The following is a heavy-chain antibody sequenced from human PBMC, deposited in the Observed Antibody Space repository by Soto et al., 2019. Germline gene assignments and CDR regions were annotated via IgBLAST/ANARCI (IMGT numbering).Heavy chain of an antibody. V-gene: IGHV4-34*01. CDR1: GVSFIGYY. CDR3: ARGGYCGGDCPPGYLHFGMDG. Sequence: SATLSLTCAFYGVSFIGYYWSWIRQPPGKGLEWIGEINHSGSTNYNPSLKSRVTISVDTSKNQFSLKLSSVTAADTAVYYCARGGYCGGDCPPGYLHFGMDGSGERNTVTVVS. J-gene: IGHJ6*04. D-gene: IGHD2-21*02. CDR2: INHSGST.